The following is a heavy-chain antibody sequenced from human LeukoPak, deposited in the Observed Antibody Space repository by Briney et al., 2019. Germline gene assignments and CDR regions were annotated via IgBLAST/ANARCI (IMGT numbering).Heavy chain of an antibody. CDR2: ISGSGSII. V-gene: IGHV3-48*03. D-gene: IGHD3-16*02. Sequence: PGGCLRLSCTASGFAFSTYEMNWVARAPGTGREWSSYISGSGSIIVYADSLQCRFTVSRDNAKNSVYLQMNRLRVEDTAVYYCAREGGFGYDDAFDTWGHGTTVTVSS. J-gene: IGHJ3*02. CDR1: GFAFSTYE. CDR3: AREGGFGYDDAFDT.